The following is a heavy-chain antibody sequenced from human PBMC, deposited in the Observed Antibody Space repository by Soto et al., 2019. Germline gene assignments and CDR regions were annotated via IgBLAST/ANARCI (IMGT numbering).Heavy chain of an antibody. Sequence: GESLKISCAASGFTFSSYNMNWVRQAPGKGLEWVSYITSSSATKYYADSVKGRFTISRDNAKNSLYLQMNSLRAEDTAVYYCARARTSYYFDFWGQGTLVTVSS. CDR3: ARARTSYYFDF. J-gene: IGHJ4*02. CDR2: ITSSSATK. D-gene: IGHD2-2*01. V-gene: IGHV3-48*01. CDR1: GFTFSSYN.